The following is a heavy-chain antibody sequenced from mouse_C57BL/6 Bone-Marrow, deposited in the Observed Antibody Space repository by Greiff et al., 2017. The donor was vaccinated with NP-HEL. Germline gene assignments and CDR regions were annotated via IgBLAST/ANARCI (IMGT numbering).Heavy chain of an antibody. CDR2: IYPGDGDT. CDR1: GYAFSSSW. D-gene: IGHD2-4*01. J-gene: IGHJ3*01. V-gene: IGHV1-82*01. CDR3: ATYDYIAY. Sequence: VQGVESGPELVKPGASVKISCKASGYAFSSSWMNWVKQRPGKGLEWIGRIYPGDGDTNYNGKFKGKATLTADKSSSTAYMQLSSLTSEDSAVYFCATYDYIAYWGQGTLVTVSA.